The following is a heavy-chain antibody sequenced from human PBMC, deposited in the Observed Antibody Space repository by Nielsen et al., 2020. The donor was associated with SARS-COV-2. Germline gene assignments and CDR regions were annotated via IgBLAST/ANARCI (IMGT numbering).Heavy chain of an antibody. CDR3: ARDENLGATVLDY. J-gene: IGHJ4*02. Sequence: GGSLRLSCAASGFTFSSYGMHWVRQAPGKGLEWVAVIWYDGSNKYYADSVKGRFTISRDNSENTLYLQMNSLRAEDTAVYYCARDENLGATVLDYWGQGTLVTVSS. CDR1: GFTFSSYG. D-gene: IGHD1-26*01. V-gene: IGHV3-33*01. CDR2: IWYDGSNK.